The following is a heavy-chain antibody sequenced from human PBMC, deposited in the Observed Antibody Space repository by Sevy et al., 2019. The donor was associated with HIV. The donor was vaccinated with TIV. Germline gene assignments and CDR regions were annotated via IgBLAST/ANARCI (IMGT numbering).Heavy chain of an antibody. Sequence: GGSLRLSCAISGFTVNDKYIIWVRQAPGKGLEWVSVIFSSGSTYYADSAKGRFTISRDNSSNTVDLQMNSVRAEDTAVYYCVSLFLSYRSGWSYFDYWGQGTLVTVSS. CDR2: IFSSGST. CDR3: VSLFLSYRSGWSYFDY. V-gene: IGHV3-66*02. J-gene: IGHJ4*02. CDR1: GFTVNDKY. D-gene: IGHD6-19*01.